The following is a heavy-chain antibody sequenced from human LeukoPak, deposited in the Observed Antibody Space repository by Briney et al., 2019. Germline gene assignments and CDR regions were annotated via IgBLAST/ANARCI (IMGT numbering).Heavy chain of an antibody. CDR1: GFTFSNYW. CDR3: ARDTDGPPDFDY. CDR2: ISSSSSYI. V-gene: IGHV3-21*01. D-gene: IGHD1-14*01. J-gene: IGHJ4*02. Sequence: PGGSLRLSCSASGFTFSNYWMSWVRQAPGKGLEWVSSISSSSSYIYYADSVKGRFTISRDNAKNSLYLQMNSLRAEDTAVYYCARDTDGPPDFDYWGQGTLVTVSS.